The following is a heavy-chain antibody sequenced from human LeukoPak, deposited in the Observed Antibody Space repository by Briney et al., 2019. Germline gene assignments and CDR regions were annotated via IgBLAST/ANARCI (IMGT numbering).Heavy chain of an antibody. D-gene: IGHD3-10*01. CDR2: IWYDGSDK. V-gene: IGHV3-33*01. Sequence: GGSLRLSCAASGFTFSNYGMHWVRQAPGKGLEWVAVIWYDGSDKYYVDSVKGRFTISRDNSKNTLYLQMNSLRAEDTAVYYCAGALLLGSGSYLLYYYGMDVWGQGTTVTVSS. CDR3: AGALLLGSGSYLLYYYGMDV. CDR1: GFTFSNYG. J-gene: IGHJ6*02.